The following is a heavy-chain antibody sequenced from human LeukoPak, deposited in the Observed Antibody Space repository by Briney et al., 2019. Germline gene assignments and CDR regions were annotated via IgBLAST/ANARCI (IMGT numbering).Heavy chain of an antibody. CDR1: GFTFSDYA. J-gene: IGHJ4*02. CDR3: AKKACTSTSCYNNF. Sequence: GGSLRLSCAASGFTFSDYAMSWVRQAPGKGLEWVSSISGNNGDNTFYEDSVKGRFTISRDNSKNTLFLQINSLRAEDTAVYYCAKKACTSTSCYNNFWGQGSLVTVSS. D-gene: IGHD2-2*02. CDR2: ISGNNGDNT. V-gene: IGHV3-23*01.